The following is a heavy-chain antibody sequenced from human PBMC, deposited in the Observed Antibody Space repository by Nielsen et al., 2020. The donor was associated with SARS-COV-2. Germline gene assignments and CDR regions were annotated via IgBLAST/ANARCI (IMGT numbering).Heavy chain of an antibody. CDR2: ISSSDDST. D-gene: IGHD6-6*01. V-gene: IGHV3-23*01. CDR1: GFTLSNYA. CDR3: AKGNPQYSSSSYYFDY. J-gene: IGHJ4*02. Sequence: GESLKISCAASGFTLSNYAMSWVRQAPGKGLGLEWVSSISSSDDSTHYADSVKGRFIISRDNSKNTLYLQMNSLRVEDTAVYYCAKGNPQYSSSSYYFDYWGQGTLVTVSS.